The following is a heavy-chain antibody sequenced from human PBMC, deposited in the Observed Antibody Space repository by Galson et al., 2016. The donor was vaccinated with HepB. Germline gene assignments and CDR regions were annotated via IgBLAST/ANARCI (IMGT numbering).Heavy chain of an antibody. Sequence: ETLSLTCAVSGGSISSSNWWSWVRQAPGKGLEWIGEIQYRGSTNYNPSLESRVTISRDTSKNQFSLNLISVTAADTAFYYCARMVQLERRGGGFDYWFDPWGQGTLVTLSS. CDR2: IQYRGST. CDR3: ARMVQLERRGGGFDYWFDP. D-gene: IGHD1-1*01. CDR1: GGSISSSNW. V-gene: IGHV4-4*02. J-gene: IGHJ5*02.